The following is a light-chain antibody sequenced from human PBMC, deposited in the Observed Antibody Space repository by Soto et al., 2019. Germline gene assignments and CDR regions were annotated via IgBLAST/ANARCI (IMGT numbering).Light chain of an antibody. Sequence: QSALTQPASVSGSPGQSITISCTGTSSDVGGYNYVSWYQQHPGKAPKLMIYDVSNRPSGVSNRFSGSKSGNTASLTISGLQAEDEDDYYCSSYTSSSILGVFGGGTKLTVL. CDR2: DVS. J-gene: IGLJ2*01. CDR3: SSYTSSSILGV. V-gene: IGLV2-14*01. CDR1: SSDVGGYNY.